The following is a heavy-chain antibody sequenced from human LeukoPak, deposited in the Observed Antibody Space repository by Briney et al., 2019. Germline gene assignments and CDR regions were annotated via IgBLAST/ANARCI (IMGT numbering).Heavy chain of an antibody. CDR2: ISYIGST. D-gene: IGHD4-17*01. V-gene: IGHV4-59*01. Sequence: SETLSLTCTVSGGSINSNYWSWIRQPAGKGLEWIGYISYIGSTNYNPSLKSRVTISVDTSKNQFSLKLSSVTAADTAVYYCARDPTTVTKGFNIWGQGTVITVSS. J-gene: IGHJ3*02. CDR3: ARDPTTVTKGFNI. CDR1: GGSINSNY.